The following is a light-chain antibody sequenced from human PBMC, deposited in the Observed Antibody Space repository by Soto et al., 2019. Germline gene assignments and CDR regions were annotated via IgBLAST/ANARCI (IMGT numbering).Light chain of an antibody. CDR1: SSDVGGYDY. J-gene: IGLJ2*01. CDR3: SSYRSSNTVV. Sequence: QSALTQPAPVSGSPGQSITISCTGTSSDVGGYDYVSWYQHHPGKAPKLMIYDVSNRPSGVSNRFSGSKSGNTASLTISGLQAEDEADYYCSSYRSSNTVVFGGGTKLTVL. V-gene: IGLV2-14*03. CDR2: DVS.